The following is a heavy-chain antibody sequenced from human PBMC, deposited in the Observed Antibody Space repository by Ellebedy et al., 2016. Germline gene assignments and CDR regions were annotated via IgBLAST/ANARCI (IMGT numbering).Heavy chain of an antibody. CDR2: MSFDGNNE. CDR1: GFTFSSSA. V-gene: IGHV3-30-3*01. D-gene: IGHD4-17*01. J-gene: IGHJ3*01. Sequence: GGSLRLSCAASGFTFSSSAMYWVRQAPGKGLEWVAVMSFDGNNEYYADSVKGRFTISRDNSKNTLYLQMNSLRPEDTAVYLCAGADGLIGGAFDVWGQGTMVTVSA. CDR3: AGADGLIGGAFDV.